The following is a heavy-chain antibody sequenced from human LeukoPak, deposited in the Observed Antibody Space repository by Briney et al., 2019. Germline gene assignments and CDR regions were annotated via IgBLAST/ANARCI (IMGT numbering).Heavy chain of an antibody. CDR1: GYTFHSYY. V-gene: IGHV1-46*02. J-gene: IGHJ6*03. Sequence: VASVNVSCKASGYTFHSYYMYWVRQAPSEGVAWMGLINTSGGSTTYEQKFQGRVTMTSDTSTSTVHMEMNSLRSEDTAVYYCARASPRGLAAYYYYYIDVWGKGTTVTVSS. CDR3: ARASPRGLAAYYYYYIDV. CDR2: INTSGGST. D-gene: IGHD3-10*01.